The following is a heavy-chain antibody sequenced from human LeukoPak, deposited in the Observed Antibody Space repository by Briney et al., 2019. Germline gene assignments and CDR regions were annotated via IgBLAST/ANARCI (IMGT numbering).Heavy chain of an antibody. V-gene: IGHV4-39*01. Sequence: SETLSLTCTVSGGSISSSSYYWGWIRQPPGKGLEWIGSIYYSGSTYYNPSLKSRVTISVDTSKNQFYLKLSSVTAADTAVYYCARHPNPSVGANYYYYYYMDVWGKGTTVTVSS. CDR2: IYYSGST. CDR1: GGSISSSSYY. J-gene: IGHJ6*03. D-gene: IGHD1-26*01. CDR3: ARHPNPSVGANYYYYYYMDV.